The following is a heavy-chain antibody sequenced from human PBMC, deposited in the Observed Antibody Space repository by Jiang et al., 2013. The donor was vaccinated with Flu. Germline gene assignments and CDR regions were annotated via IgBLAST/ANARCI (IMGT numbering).Heavy chain of an antibody. J-gene: IGHJ3*02. Sequence: CAASGLTSSSYSMNWVRQAPGRGLEWVSSITSSSYIYYADSVKGRFTISRDNAKNSLYLQMNSLRAEDTAVYYCARNRYSSGWSPFDIWGQGTMVTVSS. CDR3: ARNRYSSGWSPFDI. CDR1: GLTSSSYS. V-gene: IGHV3-21*01. D-gene: IGHD6-19*01. CDR2: ITSSSYI.